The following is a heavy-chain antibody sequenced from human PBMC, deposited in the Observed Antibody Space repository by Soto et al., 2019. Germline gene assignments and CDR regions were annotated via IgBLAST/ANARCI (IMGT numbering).Heavy chain of an antibody. D-gene: IGHD4-17*01. CDR3: AGLGTTVTTGMGY. CDR2: IIPILGLA. V-gene: IGHV1-69*02. J-gene: IGHJ4*02. CDR1: GGTFSSYT. Sequence: QVQLVQSGAEVKKPGSSVKVSCKASGGTFSSYTISWVRQAPGQGLEWMGRIIPILGLANYAQKFQGRVTITADKSTSTAYMELSSLRSEDTAVYYCAGLGTTVTTGMGYWGQGTLVTVSS.